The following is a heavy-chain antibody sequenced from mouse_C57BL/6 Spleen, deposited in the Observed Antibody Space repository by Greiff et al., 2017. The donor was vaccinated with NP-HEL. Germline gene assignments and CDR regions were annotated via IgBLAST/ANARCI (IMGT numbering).Heavy chain of an antibody. Sequence: QVQLQQPGAELVKPGASVKMSCKASGYTFTSYWITWVKQRPGQGLEWIGDIYPGSGSTNYNEKFKSKATLTVDTSSSTAYMQLSSLTSEDSAVYYCAKGYSNYEGDYYAMDYWGQGTSVTVSS. V-gene: IGHV1-55*01. D-gene: IGHD2-5*01. CDR2: IYPGSGST. J-gene: IGHJ4*01. CDR1: GYTFTSYW. CDR3: AKGYSNYEGDYYAMDY.